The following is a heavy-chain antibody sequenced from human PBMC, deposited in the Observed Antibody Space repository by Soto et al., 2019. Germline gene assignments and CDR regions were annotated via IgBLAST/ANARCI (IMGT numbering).Heavy chain of an antibody. D-gene: IGHD5-12*01. J-gene: IGHJ4*02. CDR1: GFTFGSYG. CDR2: IWYDGSNK. CDR3: ARQVAFSFDY. V-gene: IGHV3-33*01. Sequence: QVQLVESGGGVVQPGRSLRLSCATSGFTFGSYGMHWVRQAPGKGLEWMAVIWYDGSNKYYADSVKGRFTISRDNSKYTLYLQMNSLRAEDTAVYYCARQVAFSFDYWGQGTLLTVSS.